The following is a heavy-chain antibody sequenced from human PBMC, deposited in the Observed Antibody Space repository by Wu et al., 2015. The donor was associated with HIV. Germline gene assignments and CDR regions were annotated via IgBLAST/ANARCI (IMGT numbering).Heavy chain of an antibody. V-gene: IGHV1-2*02. CDR3: ARGERNVVVVAATPLDYYYGMDV. CDR1: GYTFTGYY. CDR2: INPNSGGT. Sequence: QVQLVQSGAEVKKPGASVKVSCKASGYTFTGYYMHWVRQAPGQGLEWMGWINPNSGGTNNAQKFQGRVTMTRDTSINTAYMELSRLRSDDTAVYYCARGERNVVVVAATPLDYYYGMDVVGPRDHGHRLL. J-gene: IGHJ6*02. D-gene: IGHD2-15*01.